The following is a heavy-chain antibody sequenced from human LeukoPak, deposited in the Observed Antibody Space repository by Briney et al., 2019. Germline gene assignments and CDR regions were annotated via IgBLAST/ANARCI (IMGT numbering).Heavy chain of an antibody. Sequence: SETLSLTCTVSGVSISSSNSYWGWLRQPPGKGLEWIGSIYYSGNTYYNASLKSQVSISIDTSKNQFSLKLSSVTAVDTAVYYCARLRSTYWYFDLWGRGTLVTVSS. J-gene: IGHJ2*01. CDR3: ARLRSTYWYFDL. D-gene: IGHD4-17*01. CDR2: IYYSGNT. CDR1: GVSISSSNSY. V-gene: IGHV4-39*07.